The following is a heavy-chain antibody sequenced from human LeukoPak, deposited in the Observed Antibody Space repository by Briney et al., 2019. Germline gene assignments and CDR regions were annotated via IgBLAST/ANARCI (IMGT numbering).Heavy chain of an antibody. Sequence: ASVKVSCKASGGTFSSYAISWVRQAPGQGLEWMGGIIPIFGTANYAQKFQGRVTITADESTSTACMELSSLRSEDTAVYYCARPRGYSYGLVQALPFDYWGQGTLVTVSS. CDR2: IIPIFGTA. J-gene: IGHJ4*02. CDR3: ARPRGYSYGLVQALPFDY. D-gene: IGHD5-18*01. V-gene: IGHV1-69*13. CDR1: GGTFSSYA.